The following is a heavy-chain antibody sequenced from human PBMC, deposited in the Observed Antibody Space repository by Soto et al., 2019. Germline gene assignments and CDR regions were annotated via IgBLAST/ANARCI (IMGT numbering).Heavy chain of an antibody. Sequence: ASVKVSCKTSNYIFSSYTMSWVRQAPEQGLEWMGLISIYNGKKKSTQKFQDRVTFTTDTSTTTAYMELRGLVSDDTAVHYCARDLGSDLSAPGGIFDSWGQGTLVTVSS. V-gene: IGHV1-18*01. CDR2: ISIYNGKK. CDR3: ARDLGSDLSAPGGIFDS. J-gene: IGHJ4*02. CDR1: NYIFSSYT. D-gene: IGHD1-26*01.